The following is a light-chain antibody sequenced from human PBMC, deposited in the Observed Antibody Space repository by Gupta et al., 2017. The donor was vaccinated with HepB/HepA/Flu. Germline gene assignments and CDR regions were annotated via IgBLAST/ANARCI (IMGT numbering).Light chain of an antibody. Sequence: IVLTQSPATLSSSPGERATLSCRASQSRGSSLAWYQQKSGQAPRLLIYDASNRATGIPARFSGSGSGTDFTLTISSLEPEDFAVYYCQQRSNWPLTFGGGTKVEIK. V-gene: IGKV3-11*01. CDR3: QQRSNWPLT. J-gene: IGKJ4*01. CDR1: QSRGSS. CDR2: DAS.